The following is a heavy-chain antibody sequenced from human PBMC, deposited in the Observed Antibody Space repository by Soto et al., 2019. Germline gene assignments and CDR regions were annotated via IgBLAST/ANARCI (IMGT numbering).Heavy chain of an antibody. V-gene: IGHV4-4*02. CDR3: ARGERQQQRDY. Sequence: SETLSLTCAVSGDSISSSKWWSWVRQPPGKGLEWIGEIYHSGTTTYNPSLKSRVIISVDKSKNQFSLKVTSVTDADTAVYFCARGERQQQRDYWGQGTLVTVS. CDR2: IYHSGTT. CDR1: GDSISSSKW. D-gene: IGHD6-25*01. J-gene: IGHJ4*02.